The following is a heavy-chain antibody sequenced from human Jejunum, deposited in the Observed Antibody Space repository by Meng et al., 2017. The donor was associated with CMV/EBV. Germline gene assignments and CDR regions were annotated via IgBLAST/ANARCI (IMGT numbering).Heavy chain of an antibody. D-gene: IGHD2-21*01. J-gene: IGHJ6*02. CDR1: FTVSSYA. Sequence: FTVSSYALHGVRQAPGKGLEWVAFIRHDGTTKYYANSVKGRFTISRDNSKNTMYLQMNTLRTEDTAVYYCAKDKIPVSPYYYGMDVWGQGTMVTVSS. CDR2: IRHDGTTK. CDR3: AKDKIPVSPYYYGMDV. V-gene: IGHV3-30*02.